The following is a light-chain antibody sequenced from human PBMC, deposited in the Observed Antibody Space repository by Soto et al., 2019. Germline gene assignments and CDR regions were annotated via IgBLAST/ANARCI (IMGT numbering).Light chain of an antibody. V-gene: IGKV3-11*01. J-gene: IGKJ3*01. CDR1: KSGGSF. CDR3: QHRSNWLGT. Sequence: EIVLTQSPATLSLSPGERATLSCRTSKSGGSFLAWYQQKSGQAPRLLIYDASNRAPGIPARFSGSGSGTDFTLTISSLEPEDFAVYYCQHRSNWLGTFGPGTKVDIK. CDR2: DAS.